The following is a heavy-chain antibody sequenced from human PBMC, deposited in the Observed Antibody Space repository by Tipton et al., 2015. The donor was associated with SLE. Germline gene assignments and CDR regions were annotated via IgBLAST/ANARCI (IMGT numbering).Heavy chain of an antibody. CDR2: TSYSGST. J-gene: IGHJ4*02. CDR1: DDSIRDYY. D-gene: IGHD2-21*02. Sequence: TLSLTCSVSDDSIRDYYFSWIRQPPGNKLEWIGYTSYSGSTRYNPSLESRVTISLDTSKSHFSLKLGSGTAADTATYYCARQLGWGDPFAFDYWDQGTLVTVSS. V-gene: IGHV4-59*08. CDR3: ARQLGWGDPFAFDY.